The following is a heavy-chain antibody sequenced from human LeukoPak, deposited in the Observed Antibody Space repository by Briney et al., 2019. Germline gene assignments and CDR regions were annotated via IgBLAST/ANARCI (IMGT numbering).Heavy chain of an antibody. CDR1: GGSISSYY. Sequence: SETLSLTCTVSGGSISSYYWSWIRQPPGKGLEWIGYIYYSGSTNYNPSLKSRVTISVDTSKNQFSLKLSSVTAADTAVYYCARGSIFGGRYFDYWSQGTLVTVSS. CDR2: IYYSGST. V-gene: IGHV4-59*01. D-gene: IGHD3-3*01. CDR3: ARGSIFGGRYFDY. J-gene: IGHJ4*02.